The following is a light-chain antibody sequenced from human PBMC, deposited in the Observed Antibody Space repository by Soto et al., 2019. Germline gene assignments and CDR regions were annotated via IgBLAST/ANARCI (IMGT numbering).Light chain of an antibody. Sequence: DIQMTQSPSSLSASVGDRVTITCRASQSISSYLNWYQQKPGKAPKLLIYAASSLQSGVPSRFSGSGSGTDFTLTISSLQPEDFATYYCQQSYSTLSLNFGGGTRWISN. J-gene: IGKJ4*01. CDR3: QQSYSTLSLN. CDR1: QSISSY. CDR2: AAS. V-gene: IGKV1-39*01.